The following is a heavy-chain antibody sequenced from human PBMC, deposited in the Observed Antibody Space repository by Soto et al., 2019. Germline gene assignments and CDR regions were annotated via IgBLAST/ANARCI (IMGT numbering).Heavy chain of an antibody. Sequence: SETLSLTCTVSGGSISSYYWSWIRQPPGKGLEWIGYIYYSGSTNYNPSLKSRVTISVDTSKNQFSLKLSSVTAADTAVYYCARSATVTTPGSPFVWGQGTLVTVSS. CDR2: IYYSGST. J-gene: IGHJ4*02. D-gene: IGHD4-17*01. V-gene: IGHV4-59*01. CDR1: GGSISSYY. CDR3: ARSATVTTPGSPFV.